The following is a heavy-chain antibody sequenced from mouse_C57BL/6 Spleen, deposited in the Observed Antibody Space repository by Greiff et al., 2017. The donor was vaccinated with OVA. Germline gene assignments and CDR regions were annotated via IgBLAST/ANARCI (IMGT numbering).Heavy chain of an antibody. CDR3: AREGTTVPAV. D-gene: IGHD1-1*01. CDR2: IDPSDSET. CDR1: GYTFTSYW. V-gene: IGHV1-52*01. Sequence: VQLQQPGAELVRPGSSVKLSCKASGYTFTSYWMHWVKQRPIQGLEWIGNIDPSDSETHYNQKFKDKATLTVDKSSSTAYMQLSSLTSEDSAVYYCAREGTTVPAVWGTGTTVTVSS. J-gene: IGHJ1*03.